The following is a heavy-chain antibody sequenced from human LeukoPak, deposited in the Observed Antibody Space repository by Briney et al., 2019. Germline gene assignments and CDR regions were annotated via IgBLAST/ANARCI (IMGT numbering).Heavy chain of an antibody. CDR1: GYTFTGYY. CDR3: ARGKLLWFGESGGFDP. V-gene: IGHV1-2*02. D-gene: IGHD3-10*01. CDR2: INPNSGGT. Sequence: GASVKVSSKASGYTFTGYYMHWVRQAPGQGLEWMGWINPNSGGTNYAQKFQGRVTMTRDTSISTAYMELSRLRSDDTAVYYCARGKLLWFGESGGFDPWGQGTLVTVSS. J-gene: IGHJ5*02.